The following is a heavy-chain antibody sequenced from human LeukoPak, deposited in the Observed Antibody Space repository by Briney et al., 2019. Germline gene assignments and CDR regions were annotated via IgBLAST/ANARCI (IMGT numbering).Heavy chain of an antibody. J-gene: IGHJ4*02. V-gene: IGHV4-39*01. CDR3: ARHPGRLFDY. CDR2: IYYSGNT. Sequence: TFSSYAMSWIRQPPGKGLEWIGSIYYSGNTYYNPSLKSRVSISVDTSKNQFSLKLSSVTAADTAVYYCARHPGRLFDYWGQGTLVTVSS. CDR1: TFSSYA.